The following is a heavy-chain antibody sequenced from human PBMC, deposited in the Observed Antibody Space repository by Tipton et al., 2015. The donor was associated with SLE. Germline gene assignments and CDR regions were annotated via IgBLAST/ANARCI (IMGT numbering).Heavy chain of an antibody. J-gene: IGHJ4*02. CDR2: VYISGDT. Sequence: TLSLTCTVSGGSISRGSYFWTWIRQPAGKGLEWIGRVYISGDTNYNPSLKSRVTISVDTSKNQFYLRVNSVTAADTAVYYCARGGGSYYDYWGQGTLVTVSS. D-gene: IGHD1-26*01. CDR1: GGSISRGSYF. V-gene: IGHV4-61*02. CDR3: ARGGGSYYDY.